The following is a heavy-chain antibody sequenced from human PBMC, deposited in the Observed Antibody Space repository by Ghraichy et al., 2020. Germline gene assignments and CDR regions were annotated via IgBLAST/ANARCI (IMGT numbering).Heavy chain of an antibody. D-gene: IGHD6-6*01. CDR1: GYTFTAYY. V-gene: IGHV1-2*06. Sequence: ASVKVSSKASGYTFTAYYIHWVRQAPGQGLEWMGRISPNNGGTNYAQKFHDRFTLSTDTSINTAYMELSRLTSDDTAVYFCARASTSSSDFYFWGQGTLVTVSS. CDR2: ISPNNGGT. CDR3: ARASTSSSDFYF. J-gene: IGHJ4*02.